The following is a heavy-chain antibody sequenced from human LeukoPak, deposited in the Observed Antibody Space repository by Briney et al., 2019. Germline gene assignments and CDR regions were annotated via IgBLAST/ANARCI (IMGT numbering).Heavy chain of an antibody. J-gene: IGHJ5*02. V-gene: IGHV1-18*04. CDR3: ARLWGLLWFGELYWFDP. D-gene: IGHD3-10*01. Sequence: ASVKVSCKASGYTFTSYGISWVRQAPGQGLEWMGWISAYNGNTNYAQKLQGRVTMTTDTYTSTAYMELRSLRSDDTAVYYCARLWGLLWFGELYWFDPWGQGTLVTVSS. CDR1: GYTFTSYG. CDR2: ISAYNGNT.